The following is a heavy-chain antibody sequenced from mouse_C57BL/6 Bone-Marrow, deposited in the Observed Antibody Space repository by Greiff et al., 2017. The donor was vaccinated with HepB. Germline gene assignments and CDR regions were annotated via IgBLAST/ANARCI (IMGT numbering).Heavy chain of an antibody. CDR1: GYTFTDYE. CDR3: TRSEQEYYYFDY. V-gene: IGHV1-15*01. J-gene: IGHJ2*01. D-gene: IGHD5-2*01. CDR2: IDPETGGT. Sequence: QVQLQQSGAELVRPGASVTLSCKASGYTFTDYEMHWVKQTPVHGLEWIGAIDPETGGTAYNQKFKGKAILTADKSSSTAYMELRSLTSEDSAVYYCTRSEQEYYYFDYWGQGTTLTVSS.